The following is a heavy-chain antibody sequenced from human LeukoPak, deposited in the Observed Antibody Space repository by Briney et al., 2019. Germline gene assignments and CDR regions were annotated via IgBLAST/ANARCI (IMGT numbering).Heavy chain of an antibody. CDR2: ISAYNGNT. CDR1: GYTFTSYG. D-gene: IGHD3-10*01. Sequence: GASVKVSCKASGYTFTSYGISWVRQAPGQGLEWMGWISAYNGNTNYAQKLQGRVTMTTDTSTSTAYMELRSLRSDDTAVYYCARNRVQQLLWFGESDHRFDYWGQGTLVTVSS. CDR3: ARNRVQQLLWFGESDHRFDY. V-gene: IGHV1-18*01. J-gene: IGHJ4*02.